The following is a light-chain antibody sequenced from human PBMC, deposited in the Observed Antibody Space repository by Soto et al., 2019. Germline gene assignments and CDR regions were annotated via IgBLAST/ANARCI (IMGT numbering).Light chain of an antibody. V-gene: IGKV3-15*01. CDR2: VAS. CDR1: QSVNSS. J-gene: IGKJ4*01. CDR3: QQYNVWPLT. Sequence: EIVMTQSPVTLSVSPGDRATLSCRASQSVNSSLAWYQQKPGQTPKLLIYVASTRATGIPARCSGSGSGTEFTLTISSLQCEDFAVYYCQQYNVWPLTFGGGTKVEFK.